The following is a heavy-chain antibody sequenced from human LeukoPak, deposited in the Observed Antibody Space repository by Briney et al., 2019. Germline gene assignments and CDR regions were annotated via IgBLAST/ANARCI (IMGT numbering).Heavy chain of an antibody. CDR2: IYYSGST. Sequence: PSETLSLTCTVSGGSISSYYWSWIRQPPGKGLEWIGYIYYSGSTNYNPSLKSRVTISVDTSKNQFSLKLSSVTAADTAVYYCARHLAGTSQDFDYWGQGTLVTVSS. CDR1: GGSISSYY. D-gene: IGHD6-13*01. V-gene: IGHV4-59*08. CDR3: ARHLAGTSQDFDY. J-gene: IGHJ4*02.